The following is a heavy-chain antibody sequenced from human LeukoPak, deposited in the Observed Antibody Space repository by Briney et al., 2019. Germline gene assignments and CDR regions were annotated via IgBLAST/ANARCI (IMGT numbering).Heavy chain of an antibody. CDR2: ISSSSSYI. CDR1: GFTFSSYS. V-gene: IGHV3-21*01. J-gene: IGHJ3*02. Sequence: RGSLRLSCAASGFTFSSYSMNWVRQAPGKGLEWVSSISSSSSYIYYADSVKGRFTISRDNAKNSLYLQMNSLRAEDTAVYYCARSGTTSAFDIWGQGTMVTVSS. CDR3: ARSGTTSAFDI. D-gene: IGHD1-7*01.